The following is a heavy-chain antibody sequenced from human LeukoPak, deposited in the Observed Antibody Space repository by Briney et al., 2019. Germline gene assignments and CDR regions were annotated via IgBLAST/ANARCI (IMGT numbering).Heavy chain of an antibody. Sequence: ASVKVSCKASGGTFSSYAISWVRQAPGQGLEWMGGVIPIFGTANYAQKFQGRVTITTDESTSTAYMELSSLRSEDTAVYYCARGRKDYDFWSGWNGYYFDYWGQGTLVTVSS. CDR1: GGTFSSYA. CDR2: VIPIFGTA. D-gene: IGHD3-3*01. J-gene: IGHJ4*02. V-gene: IGHV1-69*05. CDR3: ARGRKDYDFWSGWNGYYFDY.